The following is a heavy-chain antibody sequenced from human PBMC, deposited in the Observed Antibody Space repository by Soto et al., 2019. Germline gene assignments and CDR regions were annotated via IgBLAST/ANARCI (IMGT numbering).Heavy chain of an antibody. V-gene: IGHV1-69*13. Sequence: SVKVSCKASGGTFSSYAISWVRQAPGQGLEWMGGIIPIFGTANYAQKFQGRVTITADESTSTAYMELSSLRSEDTAVYYCARESPIRYYYDSSGYWYFDYWGQGTLVTVSS. CDR3: ARESPIRYYYDSSGYWYFDY. CDR1: GGTFSSYA. J-gene: IGHJ4*02. CDR2: IIPIFGTA. D-gene: IGHD3-22*01.